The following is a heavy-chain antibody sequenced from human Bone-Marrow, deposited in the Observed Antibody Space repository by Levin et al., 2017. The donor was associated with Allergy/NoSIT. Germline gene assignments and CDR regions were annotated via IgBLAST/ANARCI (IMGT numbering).Heavy chain of an antibody. J-gene: IGHJ4*02. CDR1: GFTFSSYG. Sequence: GESLKISCAASGFTFSSYGMHWVRQAPGKGLEWVAVIWYDGSNKYYADSVKGRFTISRDNSKNTLYLQMNSLRAEDTAVYYCARDPDRHRSSSFNYFDYWGQGTLVTVSS. CDR2: IWYDGSNK. D-gene: IGHD6-6*01. V-gene: IGHV3-33*01. CDR3: ARDPDRHRSSSFNYFDY.